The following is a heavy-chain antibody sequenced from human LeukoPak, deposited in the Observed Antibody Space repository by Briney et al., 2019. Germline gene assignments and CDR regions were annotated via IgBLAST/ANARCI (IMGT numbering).Heavy chain of an antibody. CDR3: ARVDCSGGSCYWYRYYYMDV. CDR2: IYYSGNT. CDR1: GVSISSSNSY. D-gene: IGHD2-15*01. V-gene: IGHV4-39*01. Sequence: SETLSLTCTVSGVSISSSNSYWGWIRQPPGKGLEWIGSIYYSGNTYYNASLKSQVSISIDTSKNQFSLRLTSVTAADTAVYYCARVDCSGGSCYWYRYYYMDVWGKGTTVTVSS. J-gene: IGHJ6*03.